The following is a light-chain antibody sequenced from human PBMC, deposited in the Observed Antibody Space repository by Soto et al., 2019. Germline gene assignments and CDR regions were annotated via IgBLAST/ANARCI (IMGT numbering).Light chain of an antibody. CDR2: DAS. CDR3: QQRSNWPLT. J-gene: IGKJ4*01. CDR1: QSVGSY. Sequence: EIVLTQSPATLSLSPGERATLSCRASQSVGSYLAWYQQKPGQAPRLLIYDASSRATGIPARFSGSGSGTDFTLTISSLEPEDFAVYYCQQRSNWPLTFGGETKVDIK. V-gene: IGKV3-11*01.